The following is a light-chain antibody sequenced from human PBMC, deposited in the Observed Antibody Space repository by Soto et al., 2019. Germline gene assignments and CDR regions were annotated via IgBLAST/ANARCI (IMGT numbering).Light chain of an antibody. J-gene: IGLJ1*01. V-gene: IGLV2-14*01. Sequence: QSVLAQPASVSGSPGQSITISCTGGRSDIGGYNYVSWYQQHPGRAPRLLILEVTNRPSGVPDRFSGSKSGNTASLIIRGLQAEDEADYLCSSYSSKTPPYVFGTGTKVTVL. CDR3: SSYSSKTPPYV. CDR2: EVT. CDR1: RSDIGGYNY.